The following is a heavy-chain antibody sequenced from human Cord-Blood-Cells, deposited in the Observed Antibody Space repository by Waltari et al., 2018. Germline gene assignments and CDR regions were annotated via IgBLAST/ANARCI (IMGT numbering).Heavy chain of an antibody. V-gene: IGHV1-24*01. J-gene: IGHJ3*02. CDR3: TVHNWNDVAFDI. CDR2: FDPEDGET. CDR1: GYTLTELS. D-gene: IGHD1-20*01. Sequence: QVQLVQSGAEVKKPGASVKVSCKVSGYTLTELSMPWVRQAPGKGLEWMGGFDPEDGETIYAQKFQGRVTMTEDTSTDTAYMELSSLRSEDTAVYYCTVHNWNDVAFDIWGQGTMVTVSS.